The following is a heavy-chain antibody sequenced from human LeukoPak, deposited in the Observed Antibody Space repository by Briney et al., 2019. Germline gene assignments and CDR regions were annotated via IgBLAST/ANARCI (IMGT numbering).Heavy chain of an antibody. CDR2: ISGSSGST. CDR1: GFIFAGYD. J-gene: IGHJ4*02. CDR3: AHWGSSRLFDC. V-gene: IGHV3-23*01. D-gene: IGHD6-6*01. Sequence: GGSVRLSCEASGFIFAGYDMNWVRQAPGKGLEWVAVISGSSGSTYYADVVKGRFTVSRDKSKNALCFRIASLRAEDTAVNYCAHWGSSRLFDCWGQGTLGTVSS.